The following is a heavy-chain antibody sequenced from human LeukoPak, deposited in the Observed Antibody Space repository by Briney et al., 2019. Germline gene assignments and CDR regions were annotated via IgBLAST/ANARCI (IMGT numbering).Heavy chain of an antibody. CDR3: ARGPRYYGSGSPSGY. D-gene: IGHD3-10*01. V-gene: IGHV3-23*01. Sequence: GGSLRLSCEASGFTFSSSFMSWVRQAPGKGLEWVSTFSDIAYYADSVKGRFTISRDNSKNTLYLQMNSLRAEDTAVYYCARGPRYYGSGSPSGYWGQGTLVTVSS. CDR1: GFTFSSSF. CDR2: FSDIA. J-gene: IGHJ4*02.